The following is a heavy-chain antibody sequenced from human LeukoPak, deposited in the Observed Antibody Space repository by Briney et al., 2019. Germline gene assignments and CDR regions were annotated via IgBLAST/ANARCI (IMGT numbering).Heavy chain of an antibody. CDR1: GYTFTGYY. V-gene: IGHV1-2*02. CDR2: INPNGGGT. J-gene: IGHJ4*02. D-gene: IGHD4-23*01. CDR3: AREEYGGNSGFDY. Sequence: ASVKVSCKASGYTFTGYYMHWVRQAPGQGLEWMGWINPNGGGTNYAQKFQGRVTITRDTSISTAYMELSRLRSDDTAVYYCAREEYGGNSGFDYWGQGTLVTVSS.